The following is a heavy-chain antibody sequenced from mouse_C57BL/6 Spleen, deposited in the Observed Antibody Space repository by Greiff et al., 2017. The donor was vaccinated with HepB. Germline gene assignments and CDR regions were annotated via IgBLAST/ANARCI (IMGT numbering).Heavy chain of an antibody. CDR1: GFTFSDYG. D-gene: IGHD1-1*01. V-gene: IGHV5-17*01. Sequence: EVQLVESGGGLVKPGGSLKLSCAASGFTFSDYGMHWVRQAPEKGLEWVAYISRGSSTIYYADTLKGRITIPRDNANNTMFLQMTSLRSEDTTMYYCASGITTVVSGYAMDYWGQGTSVTVSS. CDR2: ISRGSSTI. CDR3: ASGITTVVSGYAMDY. J-gene: IGHJ4*01.